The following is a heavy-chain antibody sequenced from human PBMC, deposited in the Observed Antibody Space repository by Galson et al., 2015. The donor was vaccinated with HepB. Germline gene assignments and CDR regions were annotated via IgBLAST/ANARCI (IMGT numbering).Heavy chain of an antibody. J-gene: IGHJ4*01. CDR1: GFTFSNHA. V-gene: IGHV3-23*01. D-gene: IGHD1/OR15-1a*01. Sequence: SLRLSCAASGFTFSNHAMSWVRQVPGKGLECVSAITGDSATTYYADSAKGRFVVSRDNSKNTLYLQLNSLRAEDTAVYYCGKGGEQVRVYDYRGQGTLVTVSS. CDR3: GKGGEQVRVYDY. CDR2: ITGDSATT.